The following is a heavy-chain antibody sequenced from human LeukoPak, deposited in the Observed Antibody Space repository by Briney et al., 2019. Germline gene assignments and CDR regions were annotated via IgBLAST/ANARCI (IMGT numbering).Heavy chain of an antibody. CDR3: TRVKDTAMVNDY. CDR2: IRSKAYGGTT. Sequence: PGRSLRLSCTASGFTFGDYAMSWVRQAPGKGLEWVGFIRSKAYGGTTEYAASVKGRFTISRDDSKSIAYLQMNSLKTEDTAVYYCTRVKDTAMVNDYWGQGTLVTVSP. V-gene: IGHV3-49*04. D-gene: IGHD5-18*01. J-gene: IGHJ4*02. CDR1: GFTFGDYA.